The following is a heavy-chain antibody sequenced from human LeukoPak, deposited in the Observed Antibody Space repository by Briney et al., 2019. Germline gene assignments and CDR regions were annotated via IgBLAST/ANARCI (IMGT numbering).Heavy chain of an antibody. J-gene: IGHJ4*02. D-gene: IGHD3-22*01. V-gene: IGHV3-74*01. CDR1: GFTFRSYE. CDR2: INSDGSNT. Sequence: GGSLTLSCEDSGFTFRSYEMNWVRQAPGKRLVWVSRINSDGSNTKYADSVKGRFTISRDNAKNTLYLQMNSLRGEDTAVYYCAKRRYDSSGHFDSWGQGTLVTVSS. CDR3: AKRRYDSSGHFDS.